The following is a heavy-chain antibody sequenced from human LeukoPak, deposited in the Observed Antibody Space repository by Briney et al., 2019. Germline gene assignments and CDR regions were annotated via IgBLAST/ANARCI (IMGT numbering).Heavy chain of an antibody. D-gene: IGHD2-8*02. V-gene: IGHV1-69*05. CDR2: IIPICGTA. CDR1: GGTFGSYA. CDR3: ARDGEAGGYFDY. Sequence: SVKVSCKASGGTFGSYAISWVRHAPGHGVEWMGRIIPICGTANYAQKCQGRVTINTDESTSTAYMELSSLRSEDTAVYYCARDGEAGGYFDYWGQGTLVTVSS. J-gene: IGHJ4*02.